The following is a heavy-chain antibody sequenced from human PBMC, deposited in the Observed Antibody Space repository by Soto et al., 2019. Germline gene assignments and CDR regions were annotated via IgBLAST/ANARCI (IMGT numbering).Heavy chain of an antibody. CDR2: ISGSGGTT. V-gene: IGHV3-23*01. CDR3: AKFFVETGGSSGWPWSFHY. J-gene: IGHJ4*02. CDR1: GFTFSSYA. Sequence: VQLLESGGGLVQPGRSLRLSCTASGFTFSSYAMSWVRQAPGKGLEWVSAISGSGGTTYYADSVKGRFTISRDNSKNTLFLQMNSLRAEDTALYYCAKFFVETGGSSGWPWSFHYWGQGTLVTVSS. D-gene: IGHD6-25*01.